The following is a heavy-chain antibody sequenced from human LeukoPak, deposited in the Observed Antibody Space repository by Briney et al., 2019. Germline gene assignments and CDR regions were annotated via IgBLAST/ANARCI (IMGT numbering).Heavy chain of an antibody. CDR2: INPNNGAT. Sequence: ASVKVSCKASGYMFTAYYLHWVRQAPGQGLEWMGWINPNNGATNYEEKFQGRLSMSRDTSISTAYMELSRLRFDDTGVYYCARVLSSCSSRGWFDPWGQGTLVTVSS. D-gene: IGHD6-6*01. CDR1: GYMFTAYY. V-gene: IGHV1-2*02. J-gene: IGHJ5*02. CDR3: ARVLSSCSSRGWFDP.